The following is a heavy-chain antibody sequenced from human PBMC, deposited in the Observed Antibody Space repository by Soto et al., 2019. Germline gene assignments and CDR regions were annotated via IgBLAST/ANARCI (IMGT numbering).Heavy chain of an antibody. Sequence: GGSLRLSCAASGFMFSSHWMHWVRQAPGKGLVRVSRISADGSNTNYADSVKGRFTISRDNARNTLFLQMNSLTAEDTAVYYCARRTDAYNWADYWGQGTLVTVSS. CDR3: ARRTDAYNWADY. CDR1: GFMFSSHW. D-gene: IGHD1-1*01. V-gene: IGHV3-74*01. CDR2: ISADGSNT. J-gene: IGHJ4*02.